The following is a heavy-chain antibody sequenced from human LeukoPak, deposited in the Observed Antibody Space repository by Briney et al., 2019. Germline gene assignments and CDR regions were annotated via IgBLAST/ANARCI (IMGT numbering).Heavy chain of an antibody. V-gene: IGHV2-70*11. J-gene: IGHJ6*03. CDR2: IAWDDDK. D-gene: IGHD3-10*01. Sequence: SGPALVKPTQTLTLTCTFSGFSLSTSGMCVSWIRQPPGKALEWLARIAWDDDKYYTTSLKTRLPFFYDTSKKQVVLTMCNMDPVDTATYYCARMRRSGEFYYYYYYMDVWGKGTTVTVSS. CDR3: ARMRRSGEFYYYYYYMDV. CDR1: GFSLSTSGMC.